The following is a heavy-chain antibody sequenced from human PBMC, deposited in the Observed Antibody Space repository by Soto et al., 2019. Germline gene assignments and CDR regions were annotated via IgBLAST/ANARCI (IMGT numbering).Heavy chain of an antibody. CDR1: GGSVSSGSYY. V-gene: IGHV4-61*01. D-gene: IGHD2-15*01. Sequence: KTSETLSLTCTVSGGSVSSGSYYWSWIRQPPGKGLEWIGYIYYSGSTNYNPSLKSRVTISVDTSKNQFSLKLSSVTAADTAVYYCARDFFGYCSGGSCYRTYWFDPWGQGTLVTVSS. J-gene: IGHJ5*02. CDR3: ARDFFGYCSGGSCYRTYWFDP. CDR2: IYYSGST.